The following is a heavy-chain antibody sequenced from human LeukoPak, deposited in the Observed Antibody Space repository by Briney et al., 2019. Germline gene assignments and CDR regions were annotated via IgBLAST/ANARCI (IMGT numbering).Heavy chain of an antibody. CDR3: ARDRAYDYVWGSYRLFDY. D-gene: IGHD3-16*02. V-gene: IGHV1-69*13. Sequence: SVKVSCKASGGTFSSYAISWVRQAPGQGLEWMGGIIPIFGTANYAQKFQGRVTITADESTSTAYMELSSLRSEDTAVYYCARDRAYDYVWGSYRLFDYWGQGTLVTVSS. CDR2: IIPIFGTA. J-gene: IGHJ4*02. CDR1: GGTFSSYA.